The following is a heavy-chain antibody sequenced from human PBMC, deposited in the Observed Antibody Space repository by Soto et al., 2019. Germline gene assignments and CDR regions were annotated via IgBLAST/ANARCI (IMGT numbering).Heavy chain of an antibody. V-gene: IGHV3-33*01. J-gene: IGHJ6*01. CDR2: VWYDGSNK. CDR1: GFTFSSYG. D-gene: IGHD6-13*01. CDR3: ARAGSSNKYSYLGMDV. Sequence: PGGSLRLSCAASGFTFSSYGMHWVRQAPGKGLEWVAVVWYDGSNKYYADSVKGRFTISRDNSKNTLYLQMNSLRAEDTAVYYYARAGSSNKYSYLGMDVGRQGCSVTVSS.